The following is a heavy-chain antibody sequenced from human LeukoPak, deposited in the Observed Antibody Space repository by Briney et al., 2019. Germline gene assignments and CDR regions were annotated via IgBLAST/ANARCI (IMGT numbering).Heavy chain of an antibody. D-gene: IGHD6-19*01. CDR1: RFTFNTYN. J-gene: IGHJ5*02. CDR2: ISSSSSYI. CDR3: ARADVWLVRGWFDP. V-gene: IGHV3-21*01. Sequence: GGSLRLSCAASRFTFNTYNMNWVRQAPGKGLEWVSSISSSSSYIYYADSVKGRFTISRDNAKNSLYLQMNSLRAEDTAVYYCARADVWLVRGWFDPWGQGTLVTVSS.